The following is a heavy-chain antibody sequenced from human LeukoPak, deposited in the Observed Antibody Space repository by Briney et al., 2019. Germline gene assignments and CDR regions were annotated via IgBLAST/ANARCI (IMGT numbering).Heavy chain of an antibody. CDR3: ASAPYYYYMGV. CDR2: ISGSGTTI. CDR1: GVTFSTFE. Sequence: GGSLRLSCAASGVTFSTFEIHWVRQAPEKGLEWISYISGSGTTIYYADSVKGRFTVSGDNAKNSLYLQMNSLRAEDTAVYFCASAPYYYYMGVWGKGTTVTVSS. J-gene: IGHJ6*03. V-gene: IGHV3-48*03.